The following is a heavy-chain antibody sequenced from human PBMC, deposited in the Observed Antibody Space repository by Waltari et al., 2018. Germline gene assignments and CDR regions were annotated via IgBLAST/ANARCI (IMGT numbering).Heavy chain of an antibody. CDR1: GFTFSSYA. CDR3: ARPPVVVVLDDAVDI. D-gene: IGHD3-22*01. CDR2: ISYDGSNK. Sequence: QVQLVESGGGVVQPGRSLRLSCAASGFTFSSYAMHWVRQAPGKGLEWVAGISYDGSNKYYADSVKGRFTISRENSKNTLYLQMNSMRAEETAVYYCARPPVVVVLDDAVDIWGQGTMVTVSS. J-gene: IGHJ3*02. V-gene: IGHV3-30*01.